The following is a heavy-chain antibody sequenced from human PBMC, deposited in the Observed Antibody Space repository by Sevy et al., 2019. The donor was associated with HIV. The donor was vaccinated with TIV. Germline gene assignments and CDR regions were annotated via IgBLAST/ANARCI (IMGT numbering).Heavy chain of an antibody. Sequence: GGSLRLSCATSGFTFSSYSMNWVRQAPGKGLEWVSYISSSSSFIYYADSVKGRFTISRDNAKNRLFLQMNSLRDEDTAVYYCAREYNKRGDGLDYWGQGTLVTVSS. CDR1: GFTFSSYS. J-gene: IGHJ4*02. CDR3: AREYNKRGDGLDY. D-gene: IGHD3-10*01. CDR2: ISSSSSFI. V-gene: IGHV3-48*02.